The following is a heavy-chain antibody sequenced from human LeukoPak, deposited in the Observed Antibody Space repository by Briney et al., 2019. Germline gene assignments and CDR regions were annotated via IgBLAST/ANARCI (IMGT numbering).Heavy chain of an antibody. D-gene: IGHD6-19*01. J-gene: IGHJ4*02. CDR2: IIPIFGTA. V-gene: IGHV1-69*06. CDR1: GGTFSSYA. CDR3: AREHKSIAVADPLDY. Sequence: SVKVSCKASGGTFSSYAISWVRQAPGQGLEWMGGIIPIFGTANYAQKFQGRVTITADKSTSTAYMELSSLRSEDTAVYYCAREHKSIAVADPLDYWGQGTLVTVSS.